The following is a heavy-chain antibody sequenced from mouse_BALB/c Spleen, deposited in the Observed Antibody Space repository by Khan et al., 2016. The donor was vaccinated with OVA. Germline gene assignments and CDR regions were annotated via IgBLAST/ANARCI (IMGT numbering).Heavy chain of an antibody. V-gene: IGHV1-54*01. CDR2: INPGSGNT. Sequence: QVQLKQSGAELVRPGTSVKVSCKASGYAFSDYLIEWVEQRPGQGLEWIGVINPGSGNTNYNEKFKDKATLTADKSSSTAYMQLSRLTSDDSAVYFCARGGYGTLAYWGQGTPVTVS. J-gene: IGHJ3*01. CDR1: GYAFSDYL. CDR3: ARGGYGTLAY. D-gene: IGHD2-1*01.